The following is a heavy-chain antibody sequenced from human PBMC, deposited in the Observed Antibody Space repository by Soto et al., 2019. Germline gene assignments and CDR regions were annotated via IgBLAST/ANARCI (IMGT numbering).Heavy chain of an antibody. CDR1: GYTFNSYG. Sequence: QVQLVQSGAEVKRPGASVKVSCKASGYTFNSYGISWVRQAPGQGLEWMGWISVYNGNTNYAQKVQGRVIMTTDISMSTAYMERRSLRPDNSCVYYYALDGRIDGRLDYWGQGTVVTVSS. CDR2: ISVYNGNT. V-gene: IGHV1-18*01. D-gene: IGHD1-1*01. J-gene: IGHJ4*02. CDR3: ALDGRIDGRLDY.